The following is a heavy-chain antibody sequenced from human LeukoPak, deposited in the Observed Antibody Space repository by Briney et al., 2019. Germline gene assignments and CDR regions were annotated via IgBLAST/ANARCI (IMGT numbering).Heavy chain of an antibody. CDR1: GGSIRSSSYY. Sequence: SETLSLTCTVSGGSIRSSSYYWGWIRQPPGKGLEWIGSIYYSGSTYYNPSLKSRVTISVDTSKKQFSLKLSSVTAADTAVYYCARHRTIYYDNGDYWVWGQGTLVTVSS. J-gene: IGHJ4*02. V-gene: IGHV4-39*01. CDR2: IYYSGST. CDR3: ARHRTIYYDNGDYWV. D-gene: IGHD3-22*01.